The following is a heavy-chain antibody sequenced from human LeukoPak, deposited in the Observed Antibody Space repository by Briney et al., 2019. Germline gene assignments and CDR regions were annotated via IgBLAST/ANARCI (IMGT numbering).Heavy chain of an antibody. Sequence: GGSLRLSCAASGFTFSTYSMNWVRQAPGKGPEWLSYITSSSSTIYYADSVKGRFTISRDNAKNSLYLQMNSLRAEDTAVYYCATSQTTSGRYGNAFDIWGQGTMVTVSS. CDR3: ATSQTTSGRYGNAFDI. CDR2: ITSSSSTI. CDR1: GFTFSTYS. D-gene: IGHD6-19*01. J-gene: IGHJ3*02. V-gene: IGHV3-48*04.